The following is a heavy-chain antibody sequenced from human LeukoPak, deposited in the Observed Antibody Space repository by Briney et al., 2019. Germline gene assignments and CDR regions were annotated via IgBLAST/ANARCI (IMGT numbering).Heavy chain of an antibody. D-gene: IGHD3-10*01. CDR2: ISGSGGST. Sequence: GGSLRLSCAASGFTFSSYAMSWVRQAPGKGLEWVSAISGSGGSTYYADSVKGRFTISRDNSKNTLYLQMNSLRAEDTAVYYCAKALSRYGGLFDAFDIWGQGTMVTVSS. V-gene: IGHV3-23*01. CDR1: GFTFSSYA. CDR3: AKALSRYGGLFDAFDI. J-gene: IGHJ3*02.